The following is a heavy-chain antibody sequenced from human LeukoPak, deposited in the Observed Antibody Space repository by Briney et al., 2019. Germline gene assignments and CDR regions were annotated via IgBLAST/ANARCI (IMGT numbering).Heavy chain of an antibody. CDR1: GDSISSGDYY. Sequence: SETPSPTCSVSGDSISSGDYYWSWIRQPPGKGLEWIGSVYYSGSTYYNSSLQSRITISVDTSKNQFSLKLTSVTAADTAVYYCASDRSGLSFCFWGQGTLVTVSS. D-gene: IGHD3-22*01. CDR2: VYYSGST. CDR3: ASDRSGLSFCF. V-gene: IGHV4-39*01. J-gene: IGHJ4*02.